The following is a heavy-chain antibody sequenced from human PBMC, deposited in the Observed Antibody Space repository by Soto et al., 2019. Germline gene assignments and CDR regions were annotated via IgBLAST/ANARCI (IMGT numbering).Heavy chain of an antibody. CDR3: VSDQKREHFETSGPNWFAT. J-gene: IGHJ5*02. D-gene: IGHD6-19*01. CDR2: ISRTSSYI. V-gene: IGHV3-21*06. Sequence: GGSLRLSCVVSGLTFSTYSMNWVRQTPGKGLGWVSSISRTSSYIYYRDSVKGRFTISRDNAKNSLYLQMNGLRVEDTAVYYCVSDQKREHFETSGPNWFATWGQGTLVTVSS. CDR1: GLTFSTYS.